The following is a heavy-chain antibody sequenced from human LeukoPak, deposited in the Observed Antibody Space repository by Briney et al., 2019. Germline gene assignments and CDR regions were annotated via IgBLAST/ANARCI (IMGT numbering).Heavy chain of an antibody. CDR3: AGSPVYYCDRTGYYYQY. CDR2: ISSSSSYI. V-gene: IGHV3-21*01. Sequence: GGSLRLSCAASGFTFDSYSMTWVRQAPGKGLEWVSSISSSSSYIYYADSVKGRFTISRDNAKNSLYLQMNSLRAEDTAIYYCAGSPVYYCDRTGYYYQYWGQGALVTVSS. J-gene: IGHJ4*02. D-gene: IGHD3/OR15-3a*01. CDR1: GFTFDSYS.